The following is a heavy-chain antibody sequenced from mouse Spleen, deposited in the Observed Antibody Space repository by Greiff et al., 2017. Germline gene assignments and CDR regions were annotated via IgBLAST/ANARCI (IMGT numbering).Heavy chain of an antibody. Sequence: QVQLQQSGPELVKPGASVKISCKASGYAFSSSWMNWVKRRPGKGLEWIGRIYPGDGDTNYNGKFKGKATLTADKSSSTAYMQLSSLTSEDSAVYFCARLEIAWFAYWGQGTLVTVSA. V-gene: IGHV1-82*01. CDR2: IYPGDGDT. CDR3: ARLEIAWFAY. CDR1: GYAFSSSW. J-gene: IGHJ3*01.